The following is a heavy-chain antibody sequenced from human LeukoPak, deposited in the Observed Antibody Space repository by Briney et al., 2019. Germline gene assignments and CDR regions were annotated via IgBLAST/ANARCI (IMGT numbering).Heavy chain of an antibody. Sequence: ASVKVSCMASGYTFTSYGISWVRQAPGQGLEWMGWISAYNGNTNYAQKLQGRVTMTTDTSTSTAYMELRGLRSDDTAVYYCARIIAVAGIADWFDPWGQGTLVTVSS. D-gene: IGHD6-19*01. CDR3: ARIIAVAGIADWFDP. CDR2: ISAYNGNT. V-gene: IGHV1-18*01. J-gene: IGHJ5*02. CDR1: GYTFTSYG.